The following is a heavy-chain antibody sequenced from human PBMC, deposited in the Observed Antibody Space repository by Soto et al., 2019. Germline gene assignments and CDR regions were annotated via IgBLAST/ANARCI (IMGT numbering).Heavy chain of an antibody. D-gene: IGHD4-4*01. CDR3: ATHISNVRYYYYAIDV. CDR2: IYPGDSDT. J-gene: IGHJ6*02. V-gene: IGHV5-51*01. Sequence: PGGPLKISCKGSGYIFTDYWIGWVRQMPGKGPEWMGIIYPGDSDTRYSPSFPGHVTITVDKSTSTAYRQWNTLKASGTAMYYCATHISNVRYYYYAIDVWGQGARVTVP. CDR1: GYIFTDYW.